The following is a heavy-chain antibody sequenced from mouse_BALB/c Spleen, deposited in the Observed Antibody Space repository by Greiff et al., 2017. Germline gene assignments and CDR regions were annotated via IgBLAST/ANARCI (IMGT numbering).Heavy chain of an antibody. Sequence: VQLKQSGAELVKPGASVKLSCTASGFNIKDTYMHWVKQRPEQGLEWIGRIDPANGNTKYDPKFQGKATITADTSSNTAYLQLSSLTSEDTAVYFCASRTAGGYAMDYWGQGTSVTVSS. V-gene: IGHV14-3*02. CDR3: ASRTAGGYAMDY. D-gene: IGHD3-3*01. CDR2: IDPANGNT. CDR1: GFNIKDTY. J-gene: IGHJ4*01.